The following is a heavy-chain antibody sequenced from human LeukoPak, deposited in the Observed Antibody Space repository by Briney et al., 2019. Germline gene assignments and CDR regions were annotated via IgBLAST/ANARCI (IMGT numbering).Heavy chain of an antibody. V-gene: IGHV3-30*18. CDR3: AKDLESGVEH. CDR1: GFTFSSYG. CDR2: ISYDGSNK. J-gene: IGHJ1*01. D-gene: IGHD2-8*01. Sequence: GGSLRLSCAASGFTFSSYGMHWVRQAPGKGLEWVAVISYDGSNKYYADSVKGRFTISRDNSKNTLYLQMNSLRAEDTAVYYCAKDLESGVEHWGQRTLVTVSS.